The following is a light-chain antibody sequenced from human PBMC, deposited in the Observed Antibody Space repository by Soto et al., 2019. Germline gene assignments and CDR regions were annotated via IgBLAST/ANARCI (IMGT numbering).Light chain of an antibody. V-gene: IGLV1-44*01. CDR1: TSNIGSSA. CDR3: AAWHASLNRYV. CDR2: AND. J-gene: IGLJ1*01. Sequence: QSVLTQPPSASGTPGQRVTISCSGSTSNIGSSAVNWYQQLPGTAPKLLIYANDQRPSGVPARFSGSKSGTSASLAISGLQSDDQAAYYCAAWHASLNRYVFAAGTKVTVL.